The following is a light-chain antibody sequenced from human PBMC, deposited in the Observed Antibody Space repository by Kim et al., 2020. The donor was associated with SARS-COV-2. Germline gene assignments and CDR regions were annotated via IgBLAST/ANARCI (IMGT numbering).Light chain of an antibody. V-gene: IGLV2-14*03. CDR2: DVS. CDR3: SSYTNRRTLV. J-gene: IGLJ3*02. Sequence: GQSISIAGTGTSSDVGAYNNVSWYQQHPRKGTKLMIYDVSKRPSGVSSRFSGSKSGSTASLTISGLQAEDEAEYYCSSYTNRRTLVFGGGTQLTVL. CDR1: SSDVGAYNN.